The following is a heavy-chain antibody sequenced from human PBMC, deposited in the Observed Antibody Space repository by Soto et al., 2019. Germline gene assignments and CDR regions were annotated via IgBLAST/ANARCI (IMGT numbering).Heavy chain of an antibody. V-gene: IGHV2-5*02. Sequence: QITLKESGPTLVKPTQTLTLTCSFSGFSFSTRRVGVGWIRQSPGKALEWLALVYWDDDKLYSPSLESRLTITKDTSKNQVVLAVTDMDPVDTATYFCVHSPHESGRRHFDYWGQGTLVTVSS. CDR1: GFSFSTRRVG. J-gene: IGHJ4*02. CDR3: VHSPHESGRRHFDY. CDR2: VYWDDDK. D-gene: IGHD3-10*01.